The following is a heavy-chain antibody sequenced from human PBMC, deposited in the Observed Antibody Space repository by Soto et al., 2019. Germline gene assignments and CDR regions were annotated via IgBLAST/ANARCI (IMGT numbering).Heavy chain of an antibody. CDR2: IYHSGST. CDR3: ARSGTFCHYGQGYFGH. J-gene: IGHJ4*02. V-gene: IGHV4-30-2*01. CDR1: GGSISSGGYS. Sequence: TLSLTCAVSGGSISSGGYSWSWIRQPAGKGLEWIGYIYHSGSTYYNPSLKSRVTISVDRSKNQFSLKLSSVTAADTAVYYCARSGTFCHYGQGYFGHWGQGTLVTGPS. D-gene: IGHD4-17*01.